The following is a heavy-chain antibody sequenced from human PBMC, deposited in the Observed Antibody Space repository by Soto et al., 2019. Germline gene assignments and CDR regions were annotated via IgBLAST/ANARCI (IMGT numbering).Heavy chain of an antibody. CDR2: ISPDGSVT. CDR1: GSTVSGHW. Sequence: EVQLVESGGGSVQPGGSLRLSCAASGSTVSGHWMHWVRQEPGGGLVWVSLISPDGSVTTYADSVKGRFTISRDNAKNTLTLQMNSLRAEDTAVYYCARGINYAMDVWGQGTTVTVSS. CDR3: ARGINYAMDV. J-gene: IGHJ6*02. V-gene: IGHV3-74*01.